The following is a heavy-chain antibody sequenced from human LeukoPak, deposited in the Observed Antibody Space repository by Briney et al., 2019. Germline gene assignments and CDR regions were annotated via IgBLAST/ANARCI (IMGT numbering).Heavy chain of an antibody. CDR3: AKDPNYYDSSSGDY. Sequence: AGGSLRLSCAASGFTFSSYAMSWVRQAPGKGLEWVSAISGSGGSTYYADSVKGRFTISRDNSKNTLYLQMNSLRAEDTAVYYCAKDPNYYDSSSGDYWGQGTLVTVSS. J-gene: IGHJ4*02. D-gene: IGHD3-22*01. V-gene: IGHV3-23*01. CDR2: ISGSGGST. CDR1: GFTFSSYA.